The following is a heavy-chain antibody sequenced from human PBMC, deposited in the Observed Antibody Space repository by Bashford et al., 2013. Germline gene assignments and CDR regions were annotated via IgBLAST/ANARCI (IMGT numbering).Heavy chain of an antibody. CDR2: FSGCGEST. D-gene: IGHD3-22*01. J-gene: IGHJ4*02. CDR3: ARDTDYDSSPYYNFDS. Sequence: GGSLRLSCTTSGFTFGDYAMGWFRQAPGKGLEWVSGFSGCGESTYYADSVKGRFTISRDNSKNTVYLQMNSLRADDTAVYYCARDTDYDSSPYYNFDSWGQGTLVTSPQ. CDR1: GFTFGDYA. V-gene: IGHV3-23*01.